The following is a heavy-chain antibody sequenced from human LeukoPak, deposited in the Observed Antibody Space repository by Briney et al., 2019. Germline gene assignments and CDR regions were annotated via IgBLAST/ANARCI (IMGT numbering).Heavy chain of an antibody. J-gene: IGHJ4*02. Sequence: GGSLRLSCAASGFTFSSYSMSWVRQAPGKGLEWVSSISSSSSYIYYADSVKGRFTISRDNAKNSLYLQMNSLRAEDTAVYYCARDHPYYDILTGYYISGTDYWGQGTLVTVSS. CDR2: ISSSSSYI. V-gene: IGHV3-21*01. D-gene: IGHD3-9*01. CDR1: GFTFSSYS. CDR3: ARDHPYYDILTGYYISGTDY.